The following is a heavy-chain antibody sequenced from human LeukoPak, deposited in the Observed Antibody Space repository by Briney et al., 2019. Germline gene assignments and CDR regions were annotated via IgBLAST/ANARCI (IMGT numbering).Heavy chain of an antibody. J-gene: IGHJ4*02. D-gene: IGHD4-11*01. Sequence: SETLSLTCAVSGYSISGSYYWGWIRPPPGKGLEWIGTIYHSGSTHYNPSLKSRVTLSVDTSKNQFSLKLRSVTAADTAVYYCASLPSNTVTHDYWGQGTLVTVSS. V-gene: IGHV4-38-2*01. CDR3: ASLPSNTVTHDY. CDR2: IYHSGST. CDR1: GYSISGSYY.